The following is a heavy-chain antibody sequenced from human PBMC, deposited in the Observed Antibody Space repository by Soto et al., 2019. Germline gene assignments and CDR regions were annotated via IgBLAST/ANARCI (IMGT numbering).Heavy chain of an antibody. CDR1: GFAFSSYA. D-gene: IGHD6-13*01. V-gene: IGHV3-23*01. J-gene: IGHJ6*02. CDR3: AKSRSSVGPMDV. Sequence: GGSLRLSCGASGFAFSSYAMSWFRQAPGKGLEWVSAISGSGGSTYYADSVKGRFTISRDNSKNTLYLQMNSLRAEDTAVYYCAKSRSSVGPMDVWRQGTTVTVSS. CDR2: ISGSGGST.